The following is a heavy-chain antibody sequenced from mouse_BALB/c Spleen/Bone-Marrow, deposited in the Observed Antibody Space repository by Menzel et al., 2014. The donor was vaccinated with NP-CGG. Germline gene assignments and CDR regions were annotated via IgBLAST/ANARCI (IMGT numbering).Heavy chain of an antibody. D-gene: IGHD2-4*01. CDR1: GFTFSSYT. J-gene: IGHJ4*01. CDR2: ISNGGGST. Sequence: EVQGVESGGGLVQPGGSLKLSCAASGFTFSSYTMSWVRQTPEKRLEWVAYISNGGGSTYYPDTVKGRFTISRDNAKSTLYLQMSSLKSEDTAMYYCARGLRGYAMDYWGQGTSVTVSS. CDR3: ARGLRGYAMDY. V-gene: IGHV5-12-2*01.